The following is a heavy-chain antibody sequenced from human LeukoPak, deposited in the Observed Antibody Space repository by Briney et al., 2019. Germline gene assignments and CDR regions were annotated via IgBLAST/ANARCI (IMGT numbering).Heavy chain of an antibody. V-gene: IGHV4-39*07. D-gene: IGHD3-10*01. CDR3: ARVGVIRYNWFDP. Sequence: SQTRSPASTVAGGSLGSISYYWDWILQSPVKGLEWIGSIYYRGCTYYNPSLKSRVTISVDTSKNQFSLKLGSVPAADTAVYYCARVGVIRYNWFDPWGQGTLVTVSS. CDR1: GGSLGSISYY. J-gene: IGHJ5*02. CDR2: IYYRGCT.